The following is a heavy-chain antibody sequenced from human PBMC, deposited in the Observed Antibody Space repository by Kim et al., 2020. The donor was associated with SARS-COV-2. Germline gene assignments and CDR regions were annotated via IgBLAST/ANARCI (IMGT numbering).Heavy chain of an antibody. J-gene: IGHJ1*01. CDR2: IYYSGST. V-gene: IGHV4-39*01. CDR3: VLVRPLHYGDYAEYFQH. D-gene: IGHD4-17*01. CDR1: GGSISSSSYY. Sequence: SETLSLTCTVSGGSISSSSYYWGWIRQPPGKGLEWIGSIYYSGSTYYNPSLKSRVTISVDTSKNQFSLKLSSVTAADTAVYYCVLVRPLHYGDYAEYFQHWGQGTLVTVSS.